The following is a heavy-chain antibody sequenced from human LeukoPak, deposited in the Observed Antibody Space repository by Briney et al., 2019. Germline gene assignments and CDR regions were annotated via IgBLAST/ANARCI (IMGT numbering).Heavy chain of an antibody. CDR3: AKVPSLLWFGESSSNMDV. J-gene: IGHJ6*03. CDR1: GFSFSSYV. D-gene: IGHD3-10*01. CDR2: ISGTGGST. Sequence: PGGSLRLSCAASGFSFSSYVMNWVRQAPGKGLEWVSAISGTGGSTYYADSVKGRFTISRDNSKNTLYLQMNSLRAEDTAVYYCAKVPSLLWFGESSSNMDVWGKGTTVTVSS. V-gene: IGHV3-23*01.